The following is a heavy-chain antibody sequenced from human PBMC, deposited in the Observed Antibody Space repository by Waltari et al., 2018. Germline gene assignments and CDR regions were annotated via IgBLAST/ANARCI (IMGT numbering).Heavy chain of an antibody. J-gene: IGHJ4*02. V-gene: IGHV3-23*01. CDR1: GFTFSPYV. D-gene: IGHD7-27*01. Sequence: EVQLLESGGGLVQPGGSLRLSCAASGFTFSPYVMNWVRQAPGKGLEWVSSISDAGGIINYADSVKGRFTISRDNAKNTLYLQMNNLRAEDTAVYYCARGSGVDYWGQGTLVTISS. CDR3: ARGSGVDY. CDR2: ISDAGGII.